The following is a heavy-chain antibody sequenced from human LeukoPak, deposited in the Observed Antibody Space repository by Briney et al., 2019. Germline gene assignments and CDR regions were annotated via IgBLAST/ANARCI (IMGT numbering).Heavy chain of an antibody. CDR3: ARVGCSSTSCYFGAFDI. Sequence: SETLSLTCTVSGGSISSYYWSWIRQPAGKGLEWIGRIYTSGSTNYNPSLKSRVTMSVDTSKNQFSLKLSSVTAADTAVYYCARVGCSSTSCYFGAFDIWGQGTMVTVSS. J-gene: IGHJ3*02. CDR2: IYTSGST. V-gene: IGHV4-4*07. CDR1: GGSISSYY. D-gene: IGHD2-2*01.